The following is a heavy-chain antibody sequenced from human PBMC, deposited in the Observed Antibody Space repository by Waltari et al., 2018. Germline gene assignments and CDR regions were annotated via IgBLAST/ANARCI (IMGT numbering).Heavy chain of an antibody. V-gene: IGHV3-74*03. CDR1: GFRFSNYW. D-gene: IGHD3-10*01. J-gene: IGHJ6*02. Sequence: EEQLLESGGGLVQPGDSLRLSCAASGFRFSNYWMNWVRQAPGKGLVWVARISNDESSLTYADSVKGRVTISRDNAKNTLYLQMKRLRAEDTVVYYCVRLAQRTYRSPVPGRHYYYGMDVWGQGTTVTVSS. CDR3: VRLAQRTYRSPVPGRHYYYGMDV. CDR2: ISNDESSL.